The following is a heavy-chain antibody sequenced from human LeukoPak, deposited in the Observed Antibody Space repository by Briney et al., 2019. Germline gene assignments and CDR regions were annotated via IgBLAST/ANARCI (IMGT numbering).Heavy chain of an antibody. CDR1: GGTFSSYA. Sequence: ASVKVSCKASGGTFSSYAISWVRQAPGQGLEWMGGIIPIFGTANYAQKFQGRVTITADKSTSTAYMELSSLRSEDTAVYYCARDRETVAGTLGWFDPWGQGTLVTVSS. CDR3: ARDRETVAGTLGWFDP. V-gene: IGHV1-69*06. D-gene: IGHD6-19*01. CDR2: IIPIFGTA. J-gene: IGHJ5*02.